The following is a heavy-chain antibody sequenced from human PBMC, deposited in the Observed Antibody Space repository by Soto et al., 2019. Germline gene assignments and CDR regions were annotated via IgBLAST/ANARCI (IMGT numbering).Heavy chain of an antibody. CDR3: ARDVGSSGSSRWFDT. V-gene: IGHV3-33*08. Sequence: GGSLRLSCAASGFTFSSYLMSWVRQAPGKGLEWVAIIRHEGTKKYYADSMKGRFTISRDKSKNTLYLQVNSLRAEDTATYYCARDVGSSGSSRWFDTWGQGTLVTVSS. CDR1: GFTFSSYL. J-gene: IGHJ5*02. D-gene: IGHD3-10*01. CDR2: IRHEGTKK.